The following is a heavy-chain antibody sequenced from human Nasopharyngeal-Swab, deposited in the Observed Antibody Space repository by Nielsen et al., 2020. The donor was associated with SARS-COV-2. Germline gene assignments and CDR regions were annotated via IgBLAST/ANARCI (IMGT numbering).Heavy chain of an antibody. CDR1: GFTLSVYS. CDR2: ISGSGGNT. V-gene: IGHV3-23*01. D-gene: IGHD4-11*01. J-gene: IGHJ4*02. Sequence: GESLKISCAASGFTLSVYSVNWVRQAPGKGLEWVSTISGSGGNTNYADSVKGRFTISRDNSENTLYLQMNSLKTEDTAVYYCTTTYYRGGLYDYWGQGTLVTVSS. CDR3: TTTYYRGGLYDY.